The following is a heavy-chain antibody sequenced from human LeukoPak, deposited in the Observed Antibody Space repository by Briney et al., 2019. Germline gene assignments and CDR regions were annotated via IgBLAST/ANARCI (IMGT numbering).Heavy chain of an antibody. D-gene: IGHD2-21*02. J-gene: IGHJ6*03. CDR1: GFTFSNYN. CDR2: ISGSTSYI. V-gene: IGHV3-21*01. Sequence: GGSLRLSCVASGFTFSNYNMNWVRQAPGKGLEWVSSISGSTSYIYYADSVKGRFTISRDNAENSLYLQMNSLRAENTAVYYCARMGVTPDYYYYMDVWGKGTTVTISS. CDR3: ARMGVTPDYYYYMDV.